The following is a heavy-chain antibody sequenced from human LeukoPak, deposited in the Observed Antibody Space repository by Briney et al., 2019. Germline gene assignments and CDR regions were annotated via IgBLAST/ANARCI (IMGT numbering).Heavy chain of an antibody. V-gene: IGHV4-34*01. Sequence: SETLSLTCAVYGGSFSGYYWSWIRQPPGKGLEWIGEINHSGSTNYNPSLKSRVTISVDTSKNQFSLKLSSVAAADTAVYYCARDNTAMDYWGQGTLVTVSS. CDR1: GGSFSGYY. D-gene: IGHD5-18*01. J-gene: IGHJ4*02. CDR3: ARDNTAMDY. CDR2: INHSGST.